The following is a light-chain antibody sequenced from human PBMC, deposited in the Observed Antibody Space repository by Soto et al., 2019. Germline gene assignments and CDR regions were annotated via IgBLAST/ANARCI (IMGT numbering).Light chain of an antibody. CDR3: QQYYIPPPT. J-gene: IGKJ1*01. CDR2: WAS. CDR1: QTVLYSSYNKNY. Sequence: DIVLTPSPDSLAVSMGESSTINCKSSQTVLYSSYNKNYLAWFQQRPGQPPKLLIYWASTRESGVPDRFSGSGSGTDFTLTISSLQAEDVAVYYCQQYYIPPPTFGQGGKVDIK. V-gene: IGKV4-1*01.